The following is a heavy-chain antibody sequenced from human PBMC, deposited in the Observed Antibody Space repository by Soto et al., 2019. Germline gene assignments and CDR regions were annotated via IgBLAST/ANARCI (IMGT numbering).Heavy chain of an antibody. CDR2: INPNSGGT. Sequence: QVQLVQSGAEVKKPGASVKVSCKASGYTFTGYYMHWVRQAPGQGLEWMGWINPNSGGTNYAQKFQGRVNMTRDTSISTAYMELSRLRSDDTAVYYCAREGLYYYDSSGYYYWGYWGQGTLVTVSS. CDR1: GYTFTGYY. V-gene: IGHV1-2*02. CDR3: AREGLYYYDSSGYYYWGY. D-gene: IGHD3-22*01. J-gene: IGHJ4*02.